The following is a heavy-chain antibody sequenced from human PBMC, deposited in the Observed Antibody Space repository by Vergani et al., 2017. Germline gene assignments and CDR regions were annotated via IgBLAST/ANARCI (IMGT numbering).Heavy chain of an antibody. D-gene: IGHD3-16*01. CDR1: GGSFSGYY. V-gene: IGHV4-34*03. CDR3: VREARGMRAFDI. Sequence: QVQLQQWGAGLLKPSETLSLTYAVYGGSFSGYYWSWIRQPPGKGLEWIGEINHSGSTNYNPSLKSRVTISVDTSKNQFSLKLSSVTAADTAVYYCVREARGMRAFDIWGQGTMVTVSS. J-gene: IGHJ3*02. CDR2: INHSGST.